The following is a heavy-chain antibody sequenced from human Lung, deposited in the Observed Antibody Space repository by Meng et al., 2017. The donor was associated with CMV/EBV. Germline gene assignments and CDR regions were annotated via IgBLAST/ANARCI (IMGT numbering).Heavy chain of an antibody. V-gene: IGHV1-58*01. CDR2: IVVGSGNT. CDR1: GFTFTSSA. Sequence: SVXVSXXASGFTFTSSAVQWVRQARGQRLEWIGWIVVGSGNTNYAQKFQERVTITRDMSTSTAYMELSSLRSEDTAVYYCGIVVVPAAIGVDAFEIWGQGTMVTVSS. CDR3: GIVVVPAAIGVDAFEI. J-gene: IGHJ3*02. D-gene: IGHD2-2*02.